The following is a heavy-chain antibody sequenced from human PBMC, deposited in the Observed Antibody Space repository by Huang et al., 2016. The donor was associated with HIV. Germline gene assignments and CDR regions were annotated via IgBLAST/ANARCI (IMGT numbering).Heavy chain of an antibody. CDR1: GGSFSGYY. V-gene: IGHV4-34*02. Sequence: QVQLQLWGAGLLKPSETLSLTCAVYGGSFSGYYWTWIRQPPGKGLEWIGGINHSGSTNYKASLKSRVRISVDTSKKQFSLKLKSVTAADTAVYYCARGPAPDYWGQGTLVTVSS. J-gene: IGHJ4*02. D-gene: IGHD6-25*01. CDR3: ARGPAPDY. CDR2: INHSGST.